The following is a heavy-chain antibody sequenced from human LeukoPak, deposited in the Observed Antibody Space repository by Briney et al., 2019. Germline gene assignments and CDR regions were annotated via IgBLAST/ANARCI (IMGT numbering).Heavy chain of an antibody. J-gene: IGHJ6*03. Sequence: GGSLRLSCAVSGFTFNTYFMHWVRQSPGKGLVWVSHIGADGTDTAYADSVKGRFTISRDNAKDTLYLQMHSLRAEDTAVYYCARSGPEQWGSNFYSYMDVWGKGTTLTVSS. CDR2: IGADGTDT. CDR1: GFTFNTYF. D-gene: IGHD1-26*01. CDR3: ARSGPEQWGSNFYSYMDV. V-gene: IGHV3-74*01.